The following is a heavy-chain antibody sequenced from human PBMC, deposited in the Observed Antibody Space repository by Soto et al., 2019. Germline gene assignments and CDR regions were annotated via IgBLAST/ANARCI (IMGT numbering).Heavy chain of an antibody. CDR3: AKGLLDIVVVVAARLSAYYYGMDV. D-gene: IGHD2-15*01. V-gene: IGHV3-23*01. Sequence: GGSLRLSCAASGFTFSSYAMSWVRQAPGKGLEWVSAISGSGGSTYYADSVKGRFTISRDNSKNTLYLQMNSLRAEDTAVYYCAKGLLDIVVVVAARLSAYYYGMDVWGQGTTVTVSS. CDR1: GFTFSSYA. J-gene: IGHJ6*02. CDR2: ISGSGGST.